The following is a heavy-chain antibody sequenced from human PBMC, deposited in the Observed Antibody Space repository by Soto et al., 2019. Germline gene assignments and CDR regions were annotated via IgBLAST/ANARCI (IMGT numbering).Heavy chain of an antibody. CDR2: SNHNSGYA. D-gene: IGHD1-1*01. J-gene: IGHJ6*02. V-gene: IGHV3-23*01. CDR3: TKDQSRKLNHGDYYYYGMHL. CDR1: GFPFSLYL. Sequence: EVQLLESGGGSIQPGGSLRLYCAASGFPFSLYLMSLVHQAPGKELEWGSLSNHNSGYAYYADSVKGRLTISRDNSRNTRYLQMNSPRAEDTSVYYCTKDQSRKLNHGDYYYYGMHLWGQGTTVTFSS.